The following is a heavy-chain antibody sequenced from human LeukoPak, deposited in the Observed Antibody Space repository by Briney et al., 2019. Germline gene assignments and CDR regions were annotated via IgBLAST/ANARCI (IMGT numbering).Heavy chain of an antibody. CDR3: ANTQGRAYYDSSGS. D-gene: IGHD3-22*01. CDR1: GFTFSSYA. Sequence: PGGSLRLSCAASGFTFSSYAMSWVRQAPGKGLEWVSAISGSGGSTYYADSVKGRFTISRDNSKNTLYLQMNSLRAEDTAVYYCANTQGRAYYDSSGSWGQGTLVTVSS. V-gene: IGHV3-23*01. J-gene: IGHJ5*02. CDR2: ISGSGGST.